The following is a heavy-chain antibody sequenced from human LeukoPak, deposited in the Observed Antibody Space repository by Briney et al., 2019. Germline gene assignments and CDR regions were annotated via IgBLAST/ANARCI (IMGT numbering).Heavy chain of an antibody. Sequence: GGSLRLSCAASGFTFSSYGMHWIRQAPGKGLEWVAFIRYDGSIKYYADSVKGRFTISRDNSKNTLYLQMNSLRAEDTAVYYCAKGTSGSYVTNWFDPWGQGTLVTVSS. J-gene: IGHJ5*02. CDR1: GFTFSSYG. V-gene: IGHV3-30*02. CDR3: AKGTSGSYVTNWFDP. CDR2: IRYDGSIK. D-gene: IGHD1-26*01.